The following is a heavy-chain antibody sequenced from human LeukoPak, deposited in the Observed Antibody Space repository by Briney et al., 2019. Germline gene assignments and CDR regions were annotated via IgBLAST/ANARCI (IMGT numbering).Heavy chain of an antibody. Sequence: GGSLRLSCSASGFTFNRFYLHWVRQAPGKGLEFVSHISSNGATTYYADSVKGRFTISRDNSKNTLYLQMSSLRADDTAVYYCVKVRSIAAPNNDFFDSWGQGALVTVSS. CDR3: VKVRSIAAPNNDFFDS. CDR1: GFTFNRFY. V-gene: IGHV3-64D*06. CDR2: ISSNGATT. D-gene: IGHD6-6*01. J-gene: IGHJ4*02.